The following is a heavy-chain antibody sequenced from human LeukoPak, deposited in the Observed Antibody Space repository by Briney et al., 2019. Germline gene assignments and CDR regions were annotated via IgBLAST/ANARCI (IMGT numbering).Heavy chain of an antibody. V-gene: IGHV1-8*02. CDR3: ARGDTIFGVVITYDY. CDR1: GYTFTGYY. J-gene: IGHJ4*02. D-gene: IGHD3-3*01. Sequence: GASVKVSCKASGYTFTGYYMHWVRQAPGQGLEWMGWINPNSGNTGYAQKFQGRVTMTRNTSISTAYMELSSLRSEDTAVYYCARGDTIFGVVITYDYWGQGTLVTVSS. CDR2: INPNSGNT.